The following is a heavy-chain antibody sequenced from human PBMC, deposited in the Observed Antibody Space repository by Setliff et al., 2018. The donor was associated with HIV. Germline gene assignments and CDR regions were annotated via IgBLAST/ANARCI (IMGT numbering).Heavy chain of an antibody. V-gene: IGHV4-59*01. Sequence: SETLSLTCTVSGVSISNYYCSWIRQPPGRGLEWIGTTPYSGSTNYNPSLRRRVTISLDTSTNQFSLRLNSVTAADTAHYFCVVYFGGNGGRGLWGQGTLVTVSS. J-gene: IGHJ4*02. CDR2: TPYSGST. D-gene: IGHD2-15*01. CDR3: VVYFGGNGGRGL. CDR1: GVSISNYY.